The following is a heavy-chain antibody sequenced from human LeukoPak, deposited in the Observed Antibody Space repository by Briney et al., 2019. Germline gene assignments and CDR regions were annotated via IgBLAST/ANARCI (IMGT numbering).Heavy chain of an antibody. CDR2: IYYSGST. J-gene: IGHJ6*03. Sequence: PGESLRLSCAASGFTFSSYWMHWIRQPPGKGLEWIGYIYYSGSTNYNPSLKSRVTISVDTSKNQFSLKLSSVTAADTAVYYCARGNKFWVRGVNRLYYYMDVWGKGTTVTVSS. CDR3: ARGNKFWVRGVNRLYYYMDV. D-gene: IGHD3-10*01. V-gene: IGHV4-59*01. CDR1: GFTFSSYW.